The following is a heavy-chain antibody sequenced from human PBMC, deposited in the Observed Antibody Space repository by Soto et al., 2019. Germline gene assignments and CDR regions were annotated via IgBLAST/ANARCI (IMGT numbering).Heavy chain of an antibody. D-gene: IGHD2-2*01. CDR3: AKDILSGYCSSTSCYGSGYYYYYGMDV. CDR2: ISWDGGST. J-gene: IGHJ6*02. Sequence: GGSLRLSCAASGFTFDDYTMHWVRQAPGKGLEWVSLISWDGGSTYYADSVKGRFTISRDNSKNSLYLQMNSLRTEDTALYYCAKDILSGYCSSTSCYGSGYYYYYGMDVWGQGTTVTVSS. CDR1: GFTFDDYT. V-gene: IGHV3-43*01.